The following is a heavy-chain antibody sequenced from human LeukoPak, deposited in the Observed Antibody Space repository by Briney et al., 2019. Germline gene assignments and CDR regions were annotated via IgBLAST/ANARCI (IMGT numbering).Heavy chain of an antibody. CDR3: ASSSWSSKYFHY. D-gene: IGHD6-13*01. CDR2: FYSGGST. J-gene: IGHJ1*01. Sequence: GGSLRLSCAASGFTVSDNYMSWVRQAPGKGLEWVSVFYSGGSTRYADSVKGRFTISRDNSKNTLYLQLNSLRAEDTAVYFCASSSWSSKYFHYWGQGTLVTVSS. V-gene: IGHV3-66*01. CDR1: GFTVSDNY.